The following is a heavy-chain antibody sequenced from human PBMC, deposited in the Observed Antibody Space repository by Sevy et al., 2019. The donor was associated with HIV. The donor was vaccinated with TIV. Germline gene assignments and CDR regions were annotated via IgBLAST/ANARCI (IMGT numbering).Heavy chain of an antibody. CDR3: ARGGGNGWYYFDY. CDR2: IIPILGTV. Sequence: ASVKVSCKASGGTFSSYGISWVRQAPGQGLEWMGGIIPILGTVNYVQKFQGRVTITADESTKTAYMKLRSLRSEDTVVYYCARGGGNGWYYFDYWGQETLVTVSS. J-gene: IGHJ4*02. D-gene: IGHD6-19*01. CDR1: GGTFSSYG. V-gene: IGHV1-69*13.